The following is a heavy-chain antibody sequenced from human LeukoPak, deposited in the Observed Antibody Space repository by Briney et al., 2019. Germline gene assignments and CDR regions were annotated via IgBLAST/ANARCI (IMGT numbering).Heavy chain of an antibody. CDR1: GGTFSSYA. Sequence: ASVKVSCKASGGTFSSYAISWVRQAPGQGLEWMGGIIPIFGTANYAQKFQGRVTITADKSTSTAYMELSSLRSEDTAVYYCARDENGYVWGSFRAWGQGTLVTVSS. CDR3: ARDENGYVWGSFRA. V-gene: IGHV1-69*06. D-gene: IGHD3-16*02. CDR2: IIPIFGTA. J-gene: IGHJ5*02.